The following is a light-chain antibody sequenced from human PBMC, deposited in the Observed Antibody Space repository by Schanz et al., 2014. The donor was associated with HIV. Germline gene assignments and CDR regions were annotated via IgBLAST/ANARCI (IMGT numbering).Light chain of an antibody. Sequence: QSALTQPASVSGSPGQSITISCTGTSSDVGADNSVSWYQQHPGRAPRLLVYDVTYRPSGVSNRFSGSKSGNTAYLTISGLQPEDEADYYCCSYAGRVVFGGGTKLTVL. V-gene: IGLV2-14*03. CDR3: CSYAGRVV. CDR1: SSDVGADNS. J-gene: IGLJ2*01. CDR2: DVT.